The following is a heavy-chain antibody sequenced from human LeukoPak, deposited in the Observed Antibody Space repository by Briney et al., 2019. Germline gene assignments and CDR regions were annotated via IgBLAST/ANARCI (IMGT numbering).Heavy chain of an antibody. CDR2: ILHSGYT. CDR1: GGSLGRSNTY. D-gene: IGHD2-21*01. J-gene: IGHJ6*03. V-gene: IGHV4-39*01. Sequence: SETLSLTCTVSGGSLGRSNTYWGWIRQTPGKGLEWLGTILHSGYTYNNPSLKSRVTMSVDSSKNQFSLSLSSVTAADTAVYFCARHRGGGGYHYMDVWGKGPTVIVSS. CDR3: ARHRGGGGYHYMDV.